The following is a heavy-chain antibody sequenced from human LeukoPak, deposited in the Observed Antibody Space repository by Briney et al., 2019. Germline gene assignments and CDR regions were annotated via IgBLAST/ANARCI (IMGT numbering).Heavy chain of an antibody. V-gene: IGHV3-11*06. CDR1: GFTFTDYY. CDR2: LSTSTTFI. Sequence: PGGSLRLSCAASGFTFTDYYMSWIRQAPGKGLEWVSYLSTSTTFINYADSVRGRFTISRDNAKNSLYLQMNSLRAEDTAVYYCARDLSRWLVQELFDYWGQGTLVTVSS. D-gene: IGHD6-19*01. CDR3: ARDLSRWLVQELFDY. J-gene: IGHJ4*02.